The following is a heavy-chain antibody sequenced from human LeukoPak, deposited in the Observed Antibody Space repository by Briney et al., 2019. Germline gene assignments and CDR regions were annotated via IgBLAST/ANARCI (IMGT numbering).Heavy chain of an antibody. CDR3: ARERGGYCSSTSCSNWFDP. CDR1: GGSISSYY. CDR2: IYYSGST. D-gene: IGHD2-2*01. J-gene: IGHJ5*02. Sequence: SETLSLTCTVSGGSISSYYWSWIRQPPGKGLEWIGYIYYSGSTNYNPSLKSRVTISVDTSKNQFSLKLSSVTAADTAVYYCARERGGYCSSTSCSNWFDPWGQGTLVTVSS. V-gene: IGHV4-59*01.